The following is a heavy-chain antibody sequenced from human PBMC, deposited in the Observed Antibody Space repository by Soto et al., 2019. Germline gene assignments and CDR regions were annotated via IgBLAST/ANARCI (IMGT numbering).Heavy chain of an antibody. CDR1: GGSFSGYY. V-gene: IGHV4-34*01. Sequence: SETLSLTCAVYGGSFSGYYWSWIRQPPGKGLEWIGEINHSGSTNYNPSLKSRVTISVDTSKNQFSLKLSSVTAADTAVYYCASAGYCSSTSCYKGSWFDPWGQGTLVTVSS. CDR3: ASAGYCSSTSCYKGSWFDP. CDR2: INHSGST. D-gene: IGHD2-2*02. J-gene: IGHJ5*02.